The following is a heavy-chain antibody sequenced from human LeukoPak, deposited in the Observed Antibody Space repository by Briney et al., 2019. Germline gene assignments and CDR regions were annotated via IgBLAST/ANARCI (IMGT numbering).Heavy chain of an antibody. D-gene: IGHD3-10*01. Sequence: GSLRLSCAASGFTFSSYAMSWVRQAPGKGLEWVSAISGSGGSTYYADSVKGRFTISRDNAKNSLYLQMNSLRAEDTAVYYCARDQDNYGSGVFDYWGQGTLVTVSS. J-gene: IGHJ4*02. CDR3: ARDQDNYGSGVFDY. CDR2: ISGSGGST. CDR1: GFTFSSYA. V-gene: IGHV3-23*01.